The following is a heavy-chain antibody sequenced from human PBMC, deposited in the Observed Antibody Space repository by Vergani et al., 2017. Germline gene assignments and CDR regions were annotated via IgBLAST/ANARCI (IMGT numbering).Heavy chain of an antibody. CDR1: GFTFSSYS. CDR3: ARDLTTATAIYYYYYYGMDV. D-gene: IGHD2-2*02. J-gene: IGHJ6*02. CDR2: ISSSSSYI. V-gene: IGHV3-21*01. Sequence: EVQLLESGGGLVQPGGSLRLSCAASGFTFSSYSMNWVRQAPGKGLEWVSSISSSSSYIYYADSVKGRFTISRDNAKNSLYLQMNSLRAEDTAVYYCARDLTTATAIYYYYYYGMDVWGQGTTVTVSS.